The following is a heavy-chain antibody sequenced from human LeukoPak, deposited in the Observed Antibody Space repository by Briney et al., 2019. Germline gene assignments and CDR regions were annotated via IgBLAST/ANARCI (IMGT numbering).Heavy chain of an antibody. CDR1: GFSFSNYA. V-gene: IGHV3-23*01. J-gene: IGHJ6*03. CDR2: ITSGESA. CDR3: AKAPNYNYYYMDV. Sequence: GGSLRLSCAASGFSFSNYAMSWVRQAPGKGLEWVSTITSGESAYYADSVKGRFTISRDNSKNILYLQMNSLGAEDTAVYYCAKAPNYNYYYMDVWGKGTTVTVSS.